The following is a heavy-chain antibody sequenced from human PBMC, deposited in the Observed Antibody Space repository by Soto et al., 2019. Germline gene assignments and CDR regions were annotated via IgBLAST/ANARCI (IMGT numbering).Heavy chain of an antibody. Sequence: GGSLRLSCAASGFTFGDHTMHWVRQAPGKGLEWVSLISWDCNTKYYVDSVKGRFTISRDNSNDSLYLQMNSLTTEDTALYYCAKARSGPSDGSSWSYFDYWGQGTLVTVSS. J-gene: IGHJ4*02. CDR2: ISWDCNTK. V-gene: IGHV3-43*01. CDR3: AKARSGPSDGSSWSYFDY. D-gene: IGHD6-13*01. CDR1: GFTFGDHT.